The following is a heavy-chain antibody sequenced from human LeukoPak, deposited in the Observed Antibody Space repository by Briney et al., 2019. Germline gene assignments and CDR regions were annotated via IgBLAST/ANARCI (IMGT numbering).Heavy chain of an antibody. CDR2: IYTSGST. D-gene: IGHD1-20*01. Sequence: SETLSLTCTVSGGSISSYYWSWIRQPAGKGLEWIGRIYTSGSTNYNPSLKSRLTLSVDTSKNNFSLKVMSVTAADTAVYYCARSPSRYNWNFDYWGQGILVTVAS. CDR1: GGSISSYY. V-gene: IGHV4-4*07. J-gene: IGHJ4*02. CDR3: ARSPSRYNWNFDY.